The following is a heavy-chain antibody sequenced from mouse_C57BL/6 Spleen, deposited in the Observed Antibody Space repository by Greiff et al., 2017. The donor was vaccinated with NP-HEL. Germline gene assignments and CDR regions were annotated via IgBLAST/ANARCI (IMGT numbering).Heavy chain of an antibody. CDR3: ARLGGKGGYFDV. CDR2: INPNNGGT. D-gene: IGHD1-3*01. V-gene: IGHV1-18*01. J-gene: IGHJ1*03. Sequence: EVQLQQSGPELVKPGASVKIPCKASGYTFTDYNMDWVKQSHGKSLEWIGDINPNNGGTIYNQKFKGKATLTVDKSYSTAYMELRRLTSEDTAVYCCARLGGKGGYFDVWGTGTTVTVSS. CDR1: GYTFTDYN.